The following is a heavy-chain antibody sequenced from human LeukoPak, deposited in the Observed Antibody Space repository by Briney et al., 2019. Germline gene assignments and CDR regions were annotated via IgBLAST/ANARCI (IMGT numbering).Heavy chain of an antibody. CDR3: AAIVATGDYYYYGMDV. J-gene: IGHJ6*02. CDR2: IYYSGST. Sequence: SETLSLTCTVSGGSISSYYWSWIRQPPGKGLEWIGYIYYSGSTNHNPSLKSRVTISVDTSKNQFSLELSSVTAADTAVYYCAAIVATGDYYYYGMDVWGQGTTVTVSS. CDR1: GGSISSYY. V-gene: IGHV4-59*01. D-gene: IGHD5-12*01.